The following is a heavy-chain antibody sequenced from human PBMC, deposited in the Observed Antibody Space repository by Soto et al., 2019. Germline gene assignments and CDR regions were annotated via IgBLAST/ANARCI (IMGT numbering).Heavy chain of an antibody. Sequence: EVQLVESGGGLVKPGGSLRLSCAASGFTFSNAWMSWVRQAPGKGLEWVGRIKSKTDVGTTDYAAPVKGRFTISRDDSKNTLYLQMNSLKTEDTAVYYCTTDYCSSTSCYLLNFGSDYWGQGTLVTVSS. V-gene: IGHV3-15*01. CDR3: TTDYCSSTSCYLLNFGSDY. CDR1: GFTFSNAW. CDR2: IKSKTDVGTT. J-gene: IGHJ4*02. D-gene: IGHD2-2*01.